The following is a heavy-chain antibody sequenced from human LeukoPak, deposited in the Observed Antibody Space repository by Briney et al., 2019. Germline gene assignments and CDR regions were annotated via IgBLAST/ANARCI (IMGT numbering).Heavy chain of an antibody. CDR2: ISGSGSPI. CDR3: ARVIAAAGTGNFDY. D-gene: IGHD6-13*01. Sequence: GGSLRLSGAASGFTFSSYEMNWVRQAPGKGLEWVSYISGSGSPIYYADSVKGRFTISRDNAKNSLYLQMNSLRAEDTAVYYCARVIAAAGTGNFDYWGQGTLVTVSS. V-gene: IGHV3-48*03. J-gene: IGHJ4*02. CDR1: GFTFSSYE.